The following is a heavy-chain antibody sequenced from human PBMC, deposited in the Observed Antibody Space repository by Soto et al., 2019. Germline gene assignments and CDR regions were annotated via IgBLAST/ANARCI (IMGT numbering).Heavy chain of an antibody. CDR1: GCSISSYY. Sequence: PSETLSLTCTFSGCSISSYYWSWIRQPPGKGLEWIGYIYYSGSTNYNPSLKSRVTISVDTSKNQFSLKLSSVTAADTAVYYCARARQHLIDYWGQGTLVTVSS. D-gene: IGHD6-13*01. J-gene: IGHJ4*02. CDR2: IYYSGST. V-gene: IGHV4-59*01. CDR3: ARARQHLIDY.